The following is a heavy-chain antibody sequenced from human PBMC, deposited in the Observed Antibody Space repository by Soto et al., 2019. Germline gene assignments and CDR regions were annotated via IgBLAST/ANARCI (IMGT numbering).Heavy chain of an antibody. D-gene: IGHD6-6*01. J-gene: IGHJ4*02. CDR2: IYPGDSDT. CDR3: VRRRGYSSSGAFDY. Sequence: GESLKISCKASEDIFTNYWIGWVRQMPGRGLEWMGIIYPGDSDTRYSPSFHGQVTFSVDKAINTAYLHLSTLKASDTAMFYCVRRRGYSSSGAFDYWAQGTLVTVSS. V-gene: IGHV5-51*03. CDR1: EDIFTNYW.